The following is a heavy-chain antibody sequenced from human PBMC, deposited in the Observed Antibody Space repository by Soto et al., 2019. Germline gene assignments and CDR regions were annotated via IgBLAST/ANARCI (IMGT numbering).Heavy chain of an antibody. Sequence: EVQLLESGGGLVQPGGSLRLSCAASGFTFSSYAMSWVRQAPGKGLEWVSAISGSGGSTYYADSVKGRFTISRDNSKNTLYLQMNSLRADATAVYYCAKTLVRGYYMDVWGKGTTVTVSS. CDR1: GFTFSSYA. J-gene: IGHJ6*03. D-gene: IGHD3-10*01. CDR2: ISGSGGST. V-gene: IGHV3-23*01. CDR3: AKTLVRGYYMDV.